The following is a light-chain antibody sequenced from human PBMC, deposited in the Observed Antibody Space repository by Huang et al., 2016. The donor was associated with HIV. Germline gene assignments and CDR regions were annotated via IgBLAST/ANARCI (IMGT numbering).Light chain of an antibody. CDR2: GAS. J-gene: IGKJ4*01. CDR1: QRVGGK. V-gene: IGKV3-15*01. Sequence: ILLTQFPATLSVSPGQRATLSCRASQRVGGKLAWYQQRPGQAPRLLIYGASTRVPTIPDRFSGSGSGTEFTLTISNLQSEDFAVYYCQQYDTWPPLTFGGGTKV. CDR3: QQYDTWPPLT.